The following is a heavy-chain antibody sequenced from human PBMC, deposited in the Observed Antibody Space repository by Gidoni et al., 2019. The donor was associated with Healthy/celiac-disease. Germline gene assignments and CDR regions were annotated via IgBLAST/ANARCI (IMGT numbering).Heavy chain of an antibody. CDR2: ISWDGGST. J-gene: IGHJ3*02. D-gene: IGHD5-12*01. CDR3: AKDVVATTRGAFDI. V-gene: IGHV3-43*01. Sequence: EVQLVESGGVVVQPGGSLRLSCAASGFTFDDYTMHWVRQAPGKGLEWVSLISWDGGSTYYADSVKGRFTISRDNSKNSLYLQMNSLRTEDTALYYCAKDVVATTRGAFDIWGQGTMVTVSS. CDR1: GFTFDDYT.